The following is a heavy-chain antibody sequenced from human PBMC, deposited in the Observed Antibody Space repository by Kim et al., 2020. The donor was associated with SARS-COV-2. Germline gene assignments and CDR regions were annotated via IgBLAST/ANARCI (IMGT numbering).Heavy chain of an antibody. J-gene: IGHJ6*02. CDR1: GFTFSSYS. CDR3: ARIPLPYGDYEPV. CDR2: ISGSSGPI. D-gene: IGHD4-17*01. Sequence: GGSLRLSCAASGFTFSSYSMNWVRQATGKGLEWVSYISGSSGPIYYADSVKGRFTISRDNAKNSLYLQMNSLRAEDTAVYYCARIPLPYGDYEPVWGQGTTVTVSS. V-gene: IGHV3-48*04.